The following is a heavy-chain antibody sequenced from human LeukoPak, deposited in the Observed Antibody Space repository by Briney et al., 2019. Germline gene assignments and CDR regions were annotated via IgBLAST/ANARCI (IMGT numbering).Heavy chain of an antibody. CDR2: IYYSGST. Sequence: SQTLSLTCTVSGGSISSGDYYWSWIRQPPGKGLEWIGYIYYSGSTYYNPSLKSQVTISVDTSKNQFSLKLSSVTAADTAVYYCARAYYDILTGYSNWFDPWGQGTLVTVSS. CDR3: ARAYYDILTGYSNWFDP. D-gene: IGHD3-9*01. CDR1: GGSISSGDYY. J-gene: IGHJ5*02. V-gene: IGHV4-30-4*01.